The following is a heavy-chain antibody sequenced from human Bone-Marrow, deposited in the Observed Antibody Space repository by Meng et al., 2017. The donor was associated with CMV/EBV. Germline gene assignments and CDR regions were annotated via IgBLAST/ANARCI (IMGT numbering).Heavy chain of an antibody. V-gene: IGHV3-23*01. D-gene: IGHD2-2*01. Sequence: GGSLRLSCAASGFTFSSYAMSWVRQAPGKGLEWVSAISGSGGSTYYADSVKGRFTISRDNSKNTLYLQMNSLRAEDTAVYYCARETTIVVVPAAMLPTSVNDAFDIWGQGTMVTVSS. J-gene: IGHJ3*02. CDR2: ISGSGGST. CDR3: ARETTIVVVPAAMLPTSVNDAFDI. CDR1: GFTFSSYA.